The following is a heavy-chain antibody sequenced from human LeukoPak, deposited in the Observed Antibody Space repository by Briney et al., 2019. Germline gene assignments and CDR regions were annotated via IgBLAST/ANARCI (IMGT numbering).Heavy chain of an antibody. V-gene: IGHV1-2*02. CDR2: INPNSGGT. CDR1: GYTFTVYC. Sequence: GASVKVSCKVSGYTFTVYCMHWVRQAPGQGLEWLGWINPNSGGTNYAQNFQGRVTMTRDTSISTAYVELSRLRSDDTAVYYCARDQGHGGNSWDYWGQGTLVTVSS. J-gene: IGHJ4*02. CDR3: ARDQGHGGNSWDY. D-gene: IGHD4-23*01.